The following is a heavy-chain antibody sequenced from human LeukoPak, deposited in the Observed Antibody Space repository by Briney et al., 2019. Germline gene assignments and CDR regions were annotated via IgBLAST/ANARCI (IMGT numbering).Heavy chain of an antibody. D-gene: IGHD3-10*01. J-gene: IGHJ4*02. Sequence: GGSLRLSCAASGFTFSSYDMNWVRQAPEKGLEWVSYISSGSSTIYYADSVKGRFTISRDNAKNSLYLQMNSLRAEDTAVYYCARRGYYGLDYWGQGTLVTVSS. V-gene: IGHV3-48*03. CDR1: GFTFSSYD. CDR3: ARRGYYGLDY. CDR2: ISSGSSTI.